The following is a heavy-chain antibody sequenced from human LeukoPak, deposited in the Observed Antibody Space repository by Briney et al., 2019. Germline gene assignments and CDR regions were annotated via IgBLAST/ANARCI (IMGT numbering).Heavy chain of an antibody. J-gene: IGHJ6*03. CDR2: INHSANT. V-gene: IGHV4-34*01. CDR3: ERCYYDSSGYYLSGYYYYMAV. Sequence: SEPLSLTCAVYGGSSSGYYWSCIHQPPGKGLEWSGEINHSANTNYNPSLKSRVTISVDTSNTQFSLKRSSVTAADTAVYYCERCYYDSSGYYLSGYYYYMAVWGKATTATVSS. D-gene: IGHD3-22*01. CDR1: GGSSSGYY.